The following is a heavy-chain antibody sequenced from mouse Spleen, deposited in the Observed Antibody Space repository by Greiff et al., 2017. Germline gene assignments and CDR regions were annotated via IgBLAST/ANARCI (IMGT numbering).Heavy chain of an antibody. CDR1: GFTFSSYA. V-gene: IGHV5-9*04. D-gene: IGHD1-1*01. CDR3: ARGIGYYGSSWFAY. J-gene: IGHJ3*01. Sequence: EVKLMESGGGLVKLGGSLKLSCAASGFTFSSYAMSWVRQTPEKRLEWVATISSGGGNTYYPDNVKGRFTISRDNATNTLYLQMGGLTSEDAAMYYCARGIGYYGSSWFAYWGQGTLVTVSA. CDR2: ISSGGGNT.